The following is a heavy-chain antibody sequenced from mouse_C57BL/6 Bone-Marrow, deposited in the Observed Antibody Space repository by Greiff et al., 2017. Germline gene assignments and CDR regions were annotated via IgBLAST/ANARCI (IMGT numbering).Heavy chain of an antibody. Sequence: EVQLQQPGAELVRPGASVKLSCTASGFNIKDDYMHWVKQRPEQGLEWIGWIDPENGDTEYASKFQGKATITADTSSSTAYLQLSSLTSEDTAVYYCLYSNFFAYWGQGTLSTVSA. D-gene: IGHD2-5*01. J-gene: IGHJ3*01. CDR3: LYSNFFAY. V-gene: IGHV14-4*01. CDR1: GFNIKDDY. CDR2: IDPENGDT.